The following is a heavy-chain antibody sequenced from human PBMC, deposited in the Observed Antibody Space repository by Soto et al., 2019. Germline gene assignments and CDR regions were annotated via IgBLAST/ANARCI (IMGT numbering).Heavy chain of an antibody. D-gene: IGHD4-17*01. J-gene: IGHJ4*02. V-gene: IGHV1-69*02. CDR3: ARRYGGTLDY. CDR2: IIPIFGIA. CDR1: GGTFSRYS. Sequence: SVKVSCKASGGTFSRYSITWVRQAPGHGLEWIGRIIPIFGIASYAQKFQGRVTITADESTSTAYMELSSLRSDDTAVYYCARRYGGTLDYWGQGTLVTVSS.